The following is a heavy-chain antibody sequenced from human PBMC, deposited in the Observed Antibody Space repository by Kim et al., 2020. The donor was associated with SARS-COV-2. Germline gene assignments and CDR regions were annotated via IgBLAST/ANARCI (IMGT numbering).Heavy chain of an antibody. CDR1: GYTFTSYG. V-gene: IGHV1-18*01. D-gene: IGHD3-3*01. CDR3: ARWGIFGVVIFYYYYGMDV. Sequence: ASVKVSCKASGYTFTSYGISWVRQAPGQGLEWMGWISAYNGNTNYAQKLQGRVTMTTDTSTSTAYMELRSLRSDDTAVYYCARWGIFGVVIFYYYYGMDVWGQGTTVTVSS. J-gene: IGHJ6*02. CDR2: ISAYNGNT.